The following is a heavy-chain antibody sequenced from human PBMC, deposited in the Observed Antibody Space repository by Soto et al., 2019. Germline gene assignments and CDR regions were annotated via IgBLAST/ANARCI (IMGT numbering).Heavy chain of an antibody. J-gene: IGHJ4*02. CDR2: ISAYNGNT. CDR1: GYTFTSYG. V-gene: IGHV1-18*01. CDR3: ARDLPVLRFLEWSTSDYYFDY. Sequence: QVQLVQSGAEVKKPGASVKVSCKASGYTFTSYGTSWVRQAPGQGLEWMGWISAYNGNTNYAQKLQGRVTMTTDTSTSTAYMELRSLRSDDTAVYYCARDLPVLRFLEWSTSDYYFDYWGQGTLVTVSS. D-gene: IGHD3-3*01.